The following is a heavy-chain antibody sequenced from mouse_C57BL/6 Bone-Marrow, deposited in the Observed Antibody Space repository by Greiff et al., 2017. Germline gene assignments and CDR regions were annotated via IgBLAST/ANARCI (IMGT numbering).Heavy chain of an antibody. CDR2: ISGGGGNT. D-gene: IGHD1-1*01. J-gene: IGHJ1*03. Sequence: EVMLVESGGGLVKPGGSLKLSCAASGFTFSSYTMSWVRQTPEKRLQWVAAISGGGGNTYYPDSVKGRFTISSDNDKNILYLQMSSLMSEDTALYYCSRKVTTVLATKYFDVWGTGTTVTVSS. CDR3: SRKVTTVLATKYFDV. V-gene: IGHV5-9*01. CDR1: GFTFSSYT.